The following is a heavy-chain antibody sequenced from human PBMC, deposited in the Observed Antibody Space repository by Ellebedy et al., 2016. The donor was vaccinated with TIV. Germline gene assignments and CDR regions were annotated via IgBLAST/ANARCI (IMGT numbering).Heavy chain of an antibody. Sequence: SETLSLXXTVSGGSISSYYWSWIRQPPGKGLEWIGSIYHSGSTYYNPSLKSRVTISVDTSKNQFSLKLSSVTAADTAVYYCARDGGGSSDYWGQGTLVTVSS. CDR3: ARDGGGSSDY. D-gene: IGHD2-15*01. CDR1: GGSISSYY. CDR2: IYHSGST. V-gene: IGHV4-59*12. J-gene: IGHJ4*02.